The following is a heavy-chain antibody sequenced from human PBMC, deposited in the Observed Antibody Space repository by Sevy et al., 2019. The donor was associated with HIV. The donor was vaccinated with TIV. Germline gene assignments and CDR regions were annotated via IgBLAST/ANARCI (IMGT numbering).Heavy chain of an antibody. J-gene: IGHJ6*02. CDR1: GFTFSSYA. Sequence: GGSLRLSCAASGFTFSSYAMSWVRQAPGKGLEWVSAISGSGGSTYYADSVKGRFTISRDDSKNTLYLQMNSLRAEDTAVYYCAKDQPAAIQNPFYYYGMDVWGQGTTVTVSS. CDR2: ISGSGGST. V-gene: IGHV3-23*01. CDR3: AKDQPAAIQNPFYYYGMDV. D-gene: IGHD2-2*02.